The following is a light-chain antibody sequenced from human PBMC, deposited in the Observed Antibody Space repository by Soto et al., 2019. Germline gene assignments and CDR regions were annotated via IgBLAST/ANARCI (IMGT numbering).Light chain of an antibody. CDR1: SSDVGDYNF. J-gene: IGLJ3*02. V-gene: IGLV2-14*03. CDR2: EVS. Sequence: QSVLPQPASVSGSPGQSITISCTGTSSDVGDYNFVSWYQQLPGKAPKLMMYEVSHRPSGVSNRFSGSKSGNTASLTISGLLAEDEAHYYCSSHTTSSIWVFGGGTKPTVL. CDR3: SSHTTSSIWV.